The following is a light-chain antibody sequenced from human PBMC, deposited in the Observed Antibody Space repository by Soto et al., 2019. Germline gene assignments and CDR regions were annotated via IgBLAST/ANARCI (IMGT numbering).Light chain of an antibody. Sequence: QSVLTQPPSVSAAPGQKVTISCSGSSSNIGSNYVSWYQQLPGTAPKLLISGSTNRRSGVPDRFSGSESGTSASLTITGLQAEDEADYHCQSYDSSLSAKVFGGGTKLTVL. CDR3: QSYDSSLSAKV. J-gene: IGLJ3*02. V-gene: IGLV1-40*01. CDR2: GST. CDR1: SSNIGSNY.